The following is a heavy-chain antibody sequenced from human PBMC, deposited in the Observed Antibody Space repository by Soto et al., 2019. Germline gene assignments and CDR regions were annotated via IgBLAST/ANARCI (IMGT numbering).Heavy chain of an antibody. CDR2: ISGSGGIT. CDR1: GFTFSSYA. CDR3: AKGRGYCSSTSCYVGSDY. V-gene: IGHV3-23*01. Sequence: EVQLLESGGGLVQPGGSLRLSCAASGFTFSSYAMSWVRQAPGKGLEWVSAISGSGGITYYADSVKGRFTISRDNSKNTLYLQMPSLRAADTAVYYCAKGRGYCSSTSCYVGSDYWGQGTLVTVSS. J-gene: IGHJ4*02. D-gene: IGHD2-2*01.